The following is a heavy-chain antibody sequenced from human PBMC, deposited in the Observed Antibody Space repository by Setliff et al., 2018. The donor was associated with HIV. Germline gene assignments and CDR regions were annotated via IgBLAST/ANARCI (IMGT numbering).Heavy chain of an antibody. D-gene: IGHD5-18*01. CDR2: SIPLFGTI. CDR1: GDTFSNSA. V-gene: IGHV1-69*05. J-gene: IGHJ3*02. Sequence: SVKVSCKASGDTFSNSALTWVRQAPGQGLEWMGGSIPLFGTITYAQRFQGRVTITTDELMTTAYMELTSLRSEDTAVYYCARDRTGYSYGNDAFDIWGQGTMVTVSS. CDR3: ARDRTGYSYGNDAFDI.